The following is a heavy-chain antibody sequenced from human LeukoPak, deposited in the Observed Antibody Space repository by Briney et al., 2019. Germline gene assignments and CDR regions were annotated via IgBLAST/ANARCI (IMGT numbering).Heavy chain of an antibody. J-gene: IGHJ6*04. Sequence: GGSLRLSCAASGFTFSSYEMNWVRQAPGKGLEWVSYISNSGSTIYYAVSVKGRFTISRDNAKNSLYLQMNSLRAEDTAVYYCAELGITMIGGVWGKGTTVTISS. V-gene: IGHV3-48*03. CDR3: AELGITMIGGV. D-gene: IGHD3-10*02. CDR2: ISNSGSTI. CDR1: GFTFSSYE.